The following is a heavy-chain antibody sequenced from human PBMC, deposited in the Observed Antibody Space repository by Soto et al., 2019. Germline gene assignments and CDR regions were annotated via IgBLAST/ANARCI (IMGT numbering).Heavy chain of an antibody. CDR1: GFTFSSYG. J-gene: IGHJ4*02. V-gene: IGHV3-33*01. CDR3: AREKTYYYDSSGYPTEPDPFDY. D-gene: IGHD3-22*01. CDR2: IWYDGSNK. Sequence: QVQLVESGGGVVQPGRSLRLSCAASGFTFSSYGMHWVRQAPGKGLEWVAVIWYDGSNKYYADSVKGRFTISRDNSKNTLYLQRNSLRAEDTAVYYCAREKTYYYDSSGYPTEPDPFDYWGQGTLVTVSS.